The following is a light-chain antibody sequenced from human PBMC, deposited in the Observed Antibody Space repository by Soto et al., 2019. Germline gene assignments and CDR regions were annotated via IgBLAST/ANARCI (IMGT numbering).Light chain of an antibody. CDR3: QHYASSWWM. CDR2: GAS. J-gene: IGKJ1*01. CDR1: QTVGSSY. V-gene: IGKV3-20*01. Sequence: EVVLTQSPGILSLSPGERATLSCRASQTVGSSYIAWYQQKPGQTPRLLIYGASSRATGVPDRFSGSGSGTDFTLTISRLEAEDFAVCYCQHYASSWWMFGQGTKVDIK.